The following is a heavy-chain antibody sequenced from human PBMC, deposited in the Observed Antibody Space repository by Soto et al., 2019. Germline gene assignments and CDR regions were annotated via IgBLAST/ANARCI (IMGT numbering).Heavy chain of an antibody. D-gene: IGHD2-2*01. CDR1: GYTFTSYD. Sequence: ASVKVSCKASGYTFTSYDINWVRQATGQGLEWMGWMNPNSGNTGYAQKFQGRVTMTRNTSISTAYMELSSLRSEDTAVYYCARMKEYCSSTSCYEPDYYYYGMDGWGQGTTVTVSS. V-gene: IGHV1-8*01. CDR3: ARMKEYCSSTSCYEPDYYYYGMDG. J-gene: IGHJ6*02. CDR2: MNPNSGNT.